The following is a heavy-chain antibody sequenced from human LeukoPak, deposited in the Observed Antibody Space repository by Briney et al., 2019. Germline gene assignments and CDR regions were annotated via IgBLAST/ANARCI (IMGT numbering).Heavy chain of an antibody. CDR3: ARVRGFGELVYFDY. J-gene: IGHJ4*02. D-gene: IGHD3-10*01. CDR2: INQDGSEK. CDR1: GFTFSSYW. Sequence: GGSLRLSCAASGFTFSSYWMSWVRQAPGKGLEWVANINQDGSEKYYVDSVKGRFTISRDNAKNSLYLQMNSLRAEDTAVYYCARVRGFGELVYFDYWGQGTLVTVSS. V-gene: IGHV3-7*03.